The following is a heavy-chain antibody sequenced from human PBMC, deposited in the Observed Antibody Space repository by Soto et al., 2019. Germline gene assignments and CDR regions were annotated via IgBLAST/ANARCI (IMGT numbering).Heavy chain of an antibody. Sequence: QVQLQESGPGLVKPSETLSLTCTVSGGSINNYYWVWLRQPPGEGLEWIGHMYYSGDTAYNPSLKSRVAISVDTSKNRFSLRLTSVTAADTAVYYCARGDWNDYFYNGMDVWGQGTTVIVSS. V-gene: IGHV4-59*01. CDR3: ARGDWNDYFYNGMDV. CDR1: GGSINNYY. CDR2: MYYSGDT. D-gene: IGHD1-1*01. J-gene: IGHJ6*02.